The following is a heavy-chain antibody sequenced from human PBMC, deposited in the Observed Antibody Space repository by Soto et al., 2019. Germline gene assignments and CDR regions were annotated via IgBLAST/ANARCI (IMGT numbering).Heavy chain of an antibody. V-gene: IGHV1-69*01. D-gene: IGHD1-26*01. Sequence: QVQLVQSGAEVKRPGSSVKVSCKASGGTFSSYAISWVRQAPGQGLEWMGGIIPIFGTANYAQKFQGRVTITADESTSTAYMELSSLRSEDTAVYYCAKYPAPPEVATRGYYYYGIDVWGQGTTVTVSS. CDR2: IIPIFGTA. CDR3: AKYPAPPEVATRGYYYYGIDV. CDR1: GGTFSSYA. J-gene: IGHJ6*02.